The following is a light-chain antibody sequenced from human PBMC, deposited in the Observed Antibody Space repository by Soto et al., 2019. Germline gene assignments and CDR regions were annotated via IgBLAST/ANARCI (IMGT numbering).Light chain of an antibody. CDR2: KAS. J-gene: IGKJ1*01. CDR3: QQSHSTPWT. Sequence: DIQMTQPPSTLCGSVGDRVTVACRASQTIRSWLAWYQQKPGKAPKLLIYKASTLKSGVPSRFSGSGSGTDFTLTISSLQPEDFATYYCQQSHSTPWTFGQGTKVDIK. V-gene: IGKV1-5*03. CDR1: QTIRSW.